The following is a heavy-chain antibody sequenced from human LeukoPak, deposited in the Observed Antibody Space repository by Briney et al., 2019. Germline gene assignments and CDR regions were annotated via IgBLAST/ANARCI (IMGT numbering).Heavy chain of an antibody. CDR2: IIPIFGTA. D-gene: IGHD1-26*01. CDR3: ARSALGATAWFDP. J-gene: IGHJ5*02. Sequence: GSSVKVSCKASGGTFSSFGINWVRQAPGQGLEWMGGIIPIFGTANYAQKFQGRVTITTDESTSTAYMELSSLRSEDTAVYYCARSALGATAWFDPWGQGTLVTVSS. V-gene: IGHV1-69*05. CDR1: GGTFSSFG.